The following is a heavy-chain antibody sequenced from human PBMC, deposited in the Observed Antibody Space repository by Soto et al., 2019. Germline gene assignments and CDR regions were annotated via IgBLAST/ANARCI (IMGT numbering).Heavy chain of an antibody. J-gene: IGHJ6*02. D-gene: IGHD3-22*01. V-gene: IGHV1-3*05. CDR1: GYTFTTYA. CDR3: AREGYDSSGFTYYYYGMDV. Sequence: QVQLVQSGAEEKKPGASVKVSCKASGYTFTTYAMNWVRQAPGQRLEWRGWINVGNGNTKYSQKFQGRVTITRDTSASTAYMELSSLRSEDTAVYYCAREGYDSSGFTYYYYGMDVWGQGTTVTVSS. CDR2: INVGNGNT.